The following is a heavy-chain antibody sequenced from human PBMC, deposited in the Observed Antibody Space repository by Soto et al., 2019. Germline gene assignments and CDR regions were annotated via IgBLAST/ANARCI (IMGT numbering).Heavy chain of an antibody. J-gene: IGHJ6*02. V-gene: IGHV1-69*13. Sequence: ASVKVSCKASGGTFSSYAISWVRQAPGQGLEWMGGIIPIFGTANYAQKFQGRVTITADESTSTAYMELSSLRFEDTAVYYCARGTVTTASYYYYYYGMDVWGQGTTVTVSS. CDR3: ARGTVTTASYYYYYYGMDV. D-gene: IGHD4-4*01. CDR1: GGTFSSYA. CDR2: IIPIFGTA.